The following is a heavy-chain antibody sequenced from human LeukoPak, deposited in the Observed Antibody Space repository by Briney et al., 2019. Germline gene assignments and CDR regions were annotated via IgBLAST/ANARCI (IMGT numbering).Heavy chain of an antibody. CDR3: ARDQYYYDSSGYYYYYYGMDV. CDR1: GGSISSYY. V-gene: IGHV4-59*01. CDR2: IYYSGST. D-gene: IGHD3-22*01. Sequence: PSETLSLTCTVSGGSISSYYWSWIRQPPGKGLEGIGYIYYSGSTNYNPSLTSRVTISVDTSKNQFSLKLSSVTAADTAVYYCARDQYYYDSSGYYYYYYGMDVWGQGTTVTVSS. J-gene: IGHJ6*02.